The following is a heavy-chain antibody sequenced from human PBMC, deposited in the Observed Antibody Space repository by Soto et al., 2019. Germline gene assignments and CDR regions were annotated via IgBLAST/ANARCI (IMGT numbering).Heavy chain of an antibody. Sequence: QVQLQESGPGLVKPSETLSLTCTVSGGSISSYYWSWIRQPPGKGLEWIGYIYYSGSTNYNPSLKRRVTISVDTSKNQFSLKLSSVTAADTAVYYCARRWGGYFDYWGQGTLVTVSS. CDR2: IYYSGST. CDR3: ARRWGGYFDY. D-gene: IGHD3-16*01. J-gene: IGHJ4*02. V-gene: IGHV4-59*08. CDR1: GGSISSYY.